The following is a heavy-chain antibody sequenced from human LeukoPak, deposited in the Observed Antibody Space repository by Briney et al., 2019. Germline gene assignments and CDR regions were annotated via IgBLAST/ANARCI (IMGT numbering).Heavy chain of an antibody. J-gene: IGHJ4*02. CDR1: GFTVSSNY. CDR2: IGHDGNNA. Sequence: GRSLRLSCAASGFTVSSNYMSWVRQAPGKGLEWVAVIGHDGNNADYGDSVRGRFTVSRDNSENTLYLQMHSLSAEDTAVYYCARDLGGGRYCDYWGQGTLVSVSS. V-gene: IGHV3-33*08. CDR3: ARDLGGGRYCDY.